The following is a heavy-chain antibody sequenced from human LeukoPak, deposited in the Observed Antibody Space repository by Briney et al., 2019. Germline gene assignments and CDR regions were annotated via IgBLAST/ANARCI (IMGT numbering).Heavy chain of an antibody. Sequence: GASVKVSCKASGGTFTSNTISWVRQAPGQGLEWMGGIIPIFGTANYAQKFQGRVTITADESTSTAYMELSSLRSEDTAVYYCARGWRPELAYMRHYYYYMDVWGKGTTVTISS. V-gene: IGHV1-69*13. J-gene: IGHJ6*03. CDR3: ARGWRPELAYMRHYYYYMDV. CDR1: GGTFTSNT. D-gene: IGHD3-10*01. CDR2: IIPIFGTA.